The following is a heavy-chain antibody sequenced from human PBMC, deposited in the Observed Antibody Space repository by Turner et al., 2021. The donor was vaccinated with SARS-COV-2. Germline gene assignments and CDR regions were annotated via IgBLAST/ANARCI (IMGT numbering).Heavy chain of an antibody. J-gene: IGHJ4*02. CDR3: ARDGGYSGYAYFDY. V-gene: IGHV3-33*01. Sequence: QVQLVESGGGVVQPGRSLRLSCAASGFTFSSYGMHWVRQAPGEGLEWVAVIWYDGSNKDYADSVKGRFTISRDNSKNTLYLQMNSLRAEDTAVYYCARDGGYSGYAYFDYWGQGTLVTVSS. CDR2: IWYDGSNK. D-gene: IGHD5-12*01. CDR1: GFTFSSYG.